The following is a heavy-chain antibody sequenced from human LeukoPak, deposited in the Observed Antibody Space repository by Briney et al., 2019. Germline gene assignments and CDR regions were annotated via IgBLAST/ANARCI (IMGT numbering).Heavy chain of an antibody. Sequence: SETLSLTCTVSGGSISSSSYYWGWIRQPPGKGLEWIGSIYYSGSTYYNPSLKSRVTISVDTSKNQFSLKLSSVTAADTAVYYYLRVPAVALYYFDYWGQGTLVTVSS. D-gene: IGHD6-19*01. CDR1: GGSISSSSYY. CDR2: IYYSGST. J-gene: IGHJ4*02. V-gene: IGHV4-39*07. CDR3: LRVPAVALYYFDY.